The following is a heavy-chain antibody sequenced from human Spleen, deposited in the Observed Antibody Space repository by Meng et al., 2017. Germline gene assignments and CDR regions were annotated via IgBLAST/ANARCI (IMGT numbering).Heavy chain of an antibody. J-gene: IGHJ3*01. D-gene: IGHD5-24*01. CDR3: AHRLLEMAKIQVDVFDV. CDR1: GHSFSTRGVG. CDR2: IYWNDVD. V-gene: IGHV2-5*01. Sequence: SGPTLVKPTQTLTLTCTFSGHSFSTRGVGVGWIRQPPGKALEWLALIYWNDVDRYNPALENRLTITKDTSKNQVVLTMTNMGPVDTATYYCAHRLLEMAKIQVDVFDVWGLGAMVTVSS.